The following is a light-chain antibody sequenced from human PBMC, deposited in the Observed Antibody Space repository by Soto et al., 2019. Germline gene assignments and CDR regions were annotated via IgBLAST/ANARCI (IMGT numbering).Light chain of an antibody. CDR2: GAS. CDR1: QSVSNN. CDR3: QQYKKWPTIT. Sequence: EIVLPQSPATLSLSPGERATPSCSASQSVSNNYLAWYQQQPGQAHRLLIYGASTRATDVPVRFSGGGSGSEFTLTISSLQSDDIAVYYCQQYKKWPTITFGQGTRLEIK. V-gene: IGKV3-15*01. J-gene: IGKJ5*01.